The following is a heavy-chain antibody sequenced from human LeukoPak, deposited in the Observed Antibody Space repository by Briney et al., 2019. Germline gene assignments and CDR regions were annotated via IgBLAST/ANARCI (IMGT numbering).Heavy chain of an antibody. V-gene: IGHV4-31*03. CDR3: ARVPYSSGWYDGWFDP. CDR2: IYYSGST. Sequence: PSETLSLTCTVSGGSISSGGYYWSWIRQHPGKGLEGIGYIYYSGSTYYNPSLKSRVTISVDTSKNQFSLKLSSVTAADTAVYYCARVPYSSGWYDGWFDPWGQGTLVTVSS. J-gene: IGHJ5*02. D-gene: IGHD6-19*01. CDR1: GGSISSGGYY.